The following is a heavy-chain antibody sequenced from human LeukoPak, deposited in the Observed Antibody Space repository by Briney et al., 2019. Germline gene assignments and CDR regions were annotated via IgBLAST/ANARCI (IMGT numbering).Heavy chain of an antibody. D-gene: IGHD5-24*01. Sequence: SETLSLTCTVSGASISSYYWTWIRQPAGKGLEWIGRIYTSGSTYYNPSLKSRVTMSVDTSKNQFSLKLSSVTAADTAVYYCARGVEMATIGGYNWFXPWGQGTLITVS. V-gene: IGHV4-4*07. CDR1: GASISSYY. J-gene: IGHJ5*02. CDR2: IYTSGST. CDR3: ARGVEMATIGGYNWFXP.